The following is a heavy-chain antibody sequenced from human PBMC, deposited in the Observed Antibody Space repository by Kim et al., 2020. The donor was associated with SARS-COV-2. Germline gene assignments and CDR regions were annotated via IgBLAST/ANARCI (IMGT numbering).Heavy chain of an antibody. J-gene: IGHJ3*02. CDR2: EE. Sequence: EESYVAAGKGRFTISRDNAKNSLYLQMNSLRAEDTAVYHCARSVLRSFDIWGQGTMVTVSS. CDR3: ARSVLRSFDI. V-gene: IGHV3-7*04. D-gene: IGHD3-3*01.